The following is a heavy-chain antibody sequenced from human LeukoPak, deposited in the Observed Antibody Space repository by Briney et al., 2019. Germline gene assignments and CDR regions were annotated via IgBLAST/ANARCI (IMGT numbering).Heavy chain of an antibody. CDR2: IYTSEST. CDR3: ARDGEDIVVVPAAI. CDR1: GGSISSGSYY. J-gene: IGHJ4*02. D-gene: IGHD2-2*01. V-gene: IGHV4-61*02. Sequence: SQTLSLTCTVSGGSISSGSYYWIWIRQPAGKGLEWIGRIYTSESTNYNPSLKSRVTISVDTSTNQFSLKLSSVTAADTAVYYCARDGEDIVVVPAAIWGQGTLVTVSS.